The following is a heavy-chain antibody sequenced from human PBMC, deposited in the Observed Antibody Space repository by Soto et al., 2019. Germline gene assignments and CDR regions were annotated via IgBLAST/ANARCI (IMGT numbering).Heavy chain of an antibody. V-gene: IGHV3-7*04. CDR3: AMVYDFWTRHYYYYYMDV. Sequence: RKGLEWVANIKQDGSEKYYVDSVKGRFTISRDNAKNSLYLQMNSLRAEDTAVYYCAMVYDFWTRHYYYYYMDVWGNGTTVTVSS. J-gene: IGHJ6*03. D-gene: IGHD3-3*01. CDR2: IKQDGSEK.